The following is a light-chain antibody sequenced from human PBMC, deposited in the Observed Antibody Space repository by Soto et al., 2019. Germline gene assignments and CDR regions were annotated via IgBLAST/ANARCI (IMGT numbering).Light chain of an antibody. J-gene: IGLJ1*01. CDR3: QSCDSSLRV. V-gene: IGLV1-40*01. Sequence: QSVLTQPPSVSGAPGQRVTISCTGSSSNIGAGYDVHWYQQLPGTAPKLLIYGNSNRPSGVPDRFSGSKSGTSASLAITGLQAEDEADYYCQSCDSSLRVFGTGTKVTVL. CDR2: GNS. CDR1: SSNIGAGYD.